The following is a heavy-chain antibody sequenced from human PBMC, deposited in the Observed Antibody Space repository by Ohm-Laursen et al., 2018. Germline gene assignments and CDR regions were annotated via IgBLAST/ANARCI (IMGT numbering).Heavy chain of an antibody. D-gene: IGHD3-10*01. Sequence: SLRLSCAASGFTFSNYWMHWVRQAPGKGLEWVPYISSSGSTIYHADSVKGRFTISRDNAKNSLYLQMNSLRAEDTAVYYCARLATGSSSYYFDYWGQGTLVTVSS. CDR3: ARLATGSSSYYFDY. V-gene: IGHV3-48*03. CDR2: ISSSGSTI. J-gene: IGHJ4*02. CDR1: GFTFSNYW.